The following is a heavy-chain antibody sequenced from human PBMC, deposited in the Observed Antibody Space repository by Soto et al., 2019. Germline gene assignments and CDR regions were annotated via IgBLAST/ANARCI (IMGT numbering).Heavy chain of an antibody. CDR2: IYYSGST. CDR3: ASPIIVLVPAAHSGAFDI. D-gene: IGHD2-2*01. V-gene: IGHV4-59*08. Sequence: ETLSLTCTVSGGSISSYYWSWIRQPPGKGLEWIGYIYYSGSTNYNPSLKSRVTISVDTSKNQFSLKLSSVTAADTAVYYCASPIIVLVPAAHSGAFDIWGQGTMVTVSS. J-gene: IGHJ3*02. CDR1: GGSISSYY.